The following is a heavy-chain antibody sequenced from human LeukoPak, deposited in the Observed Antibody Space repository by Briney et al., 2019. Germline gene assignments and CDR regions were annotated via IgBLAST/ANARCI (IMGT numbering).Heavy chain of an antibody. V-gene: IGHV3-21*01. CDR3: ARCHRYFDWVGY. Sequence: GGSLRLSCAVSGFTYSTYIMNAVRQAPGKGLEWVSYISSSSSYIYYADSVKGRFTISRDNSKNMLYLQMNSLRAEDTAVYYWARCHRYFDWVGYWGQGTPVTVSS. CDR2: ISSSSSYI. CDR1: GFTYSTYI. J-gene: IGHJ4*02. D-gene: IGHD3-9*01.